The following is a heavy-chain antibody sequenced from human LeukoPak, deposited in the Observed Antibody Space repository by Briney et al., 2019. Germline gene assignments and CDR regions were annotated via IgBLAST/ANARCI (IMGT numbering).Heavy chain of an antibody. CDR1: GFTISDNY. D-gene: IGHD2-21*01. CDR2: ICSGGST. Sequence: GGSLRLSCAASGFTISDNYMNWVRQAPGKGLEWVSVICSGGSTYYADSVKGRFTISRDNSKNTLYLQMNSLRAEDTAVYYCARAEVIAIFDYWGQGTLVTVSS. V-gene: IGHV3-66*02. CDR3: ARAEVIAIFDY. J-gene: IGHJ4*02.